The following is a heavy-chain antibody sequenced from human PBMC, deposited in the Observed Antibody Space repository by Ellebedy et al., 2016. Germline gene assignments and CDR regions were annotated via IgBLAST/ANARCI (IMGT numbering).Heavy chain of an antibody. CDR3: ARHPGPYYDLRFDP. V-gene: IGHV4-59*08. J-gene: IGHJ5*02. CDR1: GGSLSSYY. Sequence: SETLSLTXAVSGGSLSSYYWSWIRQPPGKGLEWIGYIFYSGSTNYNPSLKSRVTISVDTSKNQFSLKLSSVTAADTAVYYCARHPGPYYDLRFDPWGQGTLVTVSS. CDR2: IFYSGST. D-gene: IGHD3-3*01.